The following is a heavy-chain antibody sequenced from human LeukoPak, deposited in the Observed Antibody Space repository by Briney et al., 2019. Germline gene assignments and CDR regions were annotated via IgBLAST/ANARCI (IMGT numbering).Heavy chain of an antibody. CDR2: INYSGST. Sequence: SETLSLTCAVYGGSFSGYYWSWIRQPPGKGLEWIGEINYSGSTNYNPSPKSRVTISVDTSKNQFSLKLSSVTAADTAVYYCARGGYGGTKMYKRAFDIWGQGTMVTVSS. CDR1: GGSFSGYY. V-gene: IGHV4-34*01. CDR3: ARGGYGGTKMYKRAFDI. J-gene: IGHJ3*02. D-gene: IGHD4-23*01.